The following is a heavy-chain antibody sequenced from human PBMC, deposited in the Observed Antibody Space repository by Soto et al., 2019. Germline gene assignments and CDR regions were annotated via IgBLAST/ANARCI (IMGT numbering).Heavy chain of an antibody. Sequence: PSETLSLTCAVYGGSFSGYYWSWIRQPPGKGLEWIGEINHSGSTNYNPSLKSRVTISVDTSKNQFSLKLSSVTASDTAVYYCARKYSGYDLDYWGQGTLDTVSS. CDR3: ARKYSGYDLDY. J-gene: IGHJ4*02. V-gene: IGHV4-34*01. CDR2: INHSGST. D-gene: IGHD5-12*01. CDR1: GGSFSGYY.